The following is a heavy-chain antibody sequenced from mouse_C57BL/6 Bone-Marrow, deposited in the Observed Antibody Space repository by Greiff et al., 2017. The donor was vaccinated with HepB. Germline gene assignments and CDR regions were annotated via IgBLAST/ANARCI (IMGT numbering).Heavy chain of an antibody. Sequence: VQLQESGPGLVKPSQSLFLTCSITGFPITSGYYWIWIRQSPGKPLEWMGYITHSGETFYNPSLQRPISITRETSKNQFFLQLNSVTTEDTAMYYCAGDFYYDYDGRAMDYWGQGTSVTVSS. J-gene: IGHJ4*01. V-gene: IGHV12-3*01. CDR3: AGDFYYDYDGRAMDY. D-gene: IGHD2-4*01. CDR1: GFPITSGYY. CDR2: ITHSGET.